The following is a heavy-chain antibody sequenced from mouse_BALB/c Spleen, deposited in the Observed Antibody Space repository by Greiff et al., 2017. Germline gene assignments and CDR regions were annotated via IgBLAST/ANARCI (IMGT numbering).Heavy chain of an antibody. Sequence: EVKLQESGGDLVKPGGSLKLSCAASGFTFSSYGMSWVRQTPDKRLEWVATISSGGSYTYYPDSVKGRFTISRDNAKNTLYLQMSSLKSEDTAMYYCARRTEDYFDYWGQGTTLTVSS. V-gene: IGHV5-6*02. CDR3: ARRTEDYFDY. CDR2: ISSGGSYT. J-gene: IGHJ2*01. CDR1: GFTFSSYG.